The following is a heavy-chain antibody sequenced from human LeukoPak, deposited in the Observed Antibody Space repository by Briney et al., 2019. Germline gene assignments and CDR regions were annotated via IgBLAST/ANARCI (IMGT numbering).Heavy chain of an antibody. CDR1: GGTFSSYT. Sequence: SVKVSCKASGGTFSSYTISWVRQAPGQGLEWMGRIIPILGIANYAQKFQGRVTITADKSTSTAYMELGSLRSEDTAVYYCARGPAQATYYDFWSGSTTSNWFDPWGQGTLVTVSS. D-gene: IGHD3-3*01. V-gene: IGHV1-69*02. J-gene: IGHJ5*02. CDR3: ARGPAQATYYDFWSGSTTSNWFDP. CDR2: IIPILGIA.